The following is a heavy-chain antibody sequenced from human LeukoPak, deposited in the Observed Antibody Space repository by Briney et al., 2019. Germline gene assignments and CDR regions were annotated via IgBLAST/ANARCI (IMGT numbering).Heavy chain of an antibody. V-gene: IGHV3-23*01. CDR2: ISDSGGST. J-gene: IGHJ6*03. D-gene: IGHD2-2*01. Sequence: GGSLRLSCAASGFSFDDYGMSWVRQAPGKGLEWVSAISDSGGSTYYADSVKGRFTISRDNSKNTLYLQMNSLRAEDTAVYYCAKGPADYYYYYMDVWGKGTTVTISS. CDR1: GFSFDDYG. CDR3: AKGPADYYYYYMDV.